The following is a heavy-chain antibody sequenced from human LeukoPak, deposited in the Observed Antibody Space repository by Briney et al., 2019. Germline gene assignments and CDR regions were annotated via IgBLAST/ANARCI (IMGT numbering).Heavy chain of an antibody. CDR2: MNPNSGNT. Sequence: ASVKVSCKASGYTFTSYDINWVRQATGQGLGWMGWMNPNSGNTGYAQKFQGRVTITRNTSISTAYMELSSLRSEDTAVYYCARVKPRITIFGVVPKRDNWFDPWGQGTLVTVSS. D-gene: IGHD3-3*01. CDR1: GYTFTSYD. CDR3: ARVKPRITIFGVVPKRDNWFDP. J-gene: IGHJ5*02. V-gene: IGHV1-8*03.